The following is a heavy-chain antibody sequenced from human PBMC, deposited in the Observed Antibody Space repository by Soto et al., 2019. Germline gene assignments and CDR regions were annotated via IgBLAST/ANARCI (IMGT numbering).Heavy chain of an antibody. J-gene: IGHJ5*02. CDR2: INPNSGGT. D-gene: IGHD2-2*01. Sequence: ASVKVSCKASGYTFTGYYMHWVRQAPGQGLEWMGWINPNSGGTNYAQKFQGRVTMTRDTSISTAYMELSRLRSDDTAVYYCARVHRVYQLLSWFDPWGQGTLVTVSS. V-gene: IGHV1-2*02. CDR3: ARVHRVYQLLSWFDP. CDR1: GYTFTGYY.